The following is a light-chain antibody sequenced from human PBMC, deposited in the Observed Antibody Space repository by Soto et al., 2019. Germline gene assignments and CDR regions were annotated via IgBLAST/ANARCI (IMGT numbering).Light chain of an antibody. J-gene: IGKJ5*01. Sequence: EIVMTQSPAILSVSPGDRATLSCRAGQSVSNNLAWYQQKPGQTPRLVIYGASNRATGVPARFSGSGSGTDFTLTISSLEPEDFAVYYCQQRSNWPITFGQGTRLEIK. CDR3: QQRSNWPIT. CDR2: GAS. V-gene: IGKV3-15*01. CDR1: QSVSNN.